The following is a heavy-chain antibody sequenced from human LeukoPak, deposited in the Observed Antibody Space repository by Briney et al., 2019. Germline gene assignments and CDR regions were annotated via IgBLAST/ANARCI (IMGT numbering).Heavy chain of an antibody. CDR2: IIPIFSTA. Sequence: PSVKVSCTASAGTFTIYAISWVRQAHGQGNGWVGVIIPIFSTANSEQKFQGKVTITADKSTSTAYMELSSLRSEDTAVYYCARDQPRITIFGVALSRPDYYYGMDVWGQGTTVTVSS. CDR3: ARDQPRITIFGVALSRPDYYYGMDV. D-gene: IGHD3-3*01. CDR1: AGTFTIYA. V-gene: IGHV1-69*06. J-gene: IGHJ6*02.